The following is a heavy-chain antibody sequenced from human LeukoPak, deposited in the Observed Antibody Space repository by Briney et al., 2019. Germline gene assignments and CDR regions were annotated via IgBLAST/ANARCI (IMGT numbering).Heavy chain of an antibody. CDR3: ARHHRYYGSGSSYYFDY. D-gene: IGHD3-10*01. CDR2: IYTSGST. Sequence: SETLSLTCTVSGGSISSGSYYWRWIRQPAGTGLEWIGRIYTSGSTNYNPSLKSRVTISVDTSKNQFSLKLSSVTAADTAVYYCARHHRYYGSGSSYYFDYWGQGTLVTVSS. V-gene: IGHV4-61*02. CDR1: GGSISSGSYY. J-gene: IGHJ4*02.